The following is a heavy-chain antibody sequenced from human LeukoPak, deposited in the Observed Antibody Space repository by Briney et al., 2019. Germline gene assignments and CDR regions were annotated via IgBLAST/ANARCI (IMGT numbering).Heavy chain of an antibody. CDR2: IRYDGSNK. CDR1: GFTFSSYG. D-gene: IGHD5-12*01. CDR3: AKGGGYEAQYYYYYLDV. Sequence: GGSLRLSCAASGFTFSSYGMHWVRQAPGKRLEWVAFIRYDGSNKYYADSVKGRFTISRDNSKNTLYLQMKSLRAEDTAVYYCAKGGGYEAQYYYYYLDVWGKGTTVTISS. J-gene: IGHJ6*03. V-gene: IGHV3-30*02.